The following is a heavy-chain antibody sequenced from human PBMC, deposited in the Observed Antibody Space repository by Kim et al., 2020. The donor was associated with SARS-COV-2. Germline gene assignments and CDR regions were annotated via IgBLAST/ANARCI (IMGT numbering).Heavy chain of an antibody. CDR3: ARDLSGSEPWLYSSSWYDVFSRNVYYFDY. Sequence: ASVKVSCKASGYTFTSYGISWVRQAPGQGLEWMGWISAYNGNTNYAQKLQGRVTMTTDTSTSTAYMELRSLRSDDTAVYYCARDLSGSEPWLYSSSWYDVFSRNVYYFDYWGQGTLVTVSS. J-gene: IGHJ4*02. CDR1: GYTFTSYG. CDR2: ISAYNGNT. D-gene: IGHD6-13*01. V-gene: IGHV1-18*04.